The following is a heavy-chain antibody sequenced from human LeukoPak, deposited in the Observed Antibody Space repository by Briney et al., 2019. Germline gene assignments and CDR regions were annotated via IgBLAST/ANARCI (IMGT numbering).Heavy chain of an antibody. Sequence: PSETLSLTCTVSGGSISSYYWSWVRQPPGKGLEWIGYIYYSGSTNYNPSLKSRVTISVDTSKNQFSLKLSSVTAADTAVYYCARGGAAAGTWSYYYYYMDVWGKGTTVTISS. D-gene: IGHD6-13*01. V-gene: IGHV4-59*01. CDR1: GGSISSYY. CDR3: ARGGAAAGTWSYYYYYMDV. CDR2: IYYSGST. J-gene: IGHJ6*03.